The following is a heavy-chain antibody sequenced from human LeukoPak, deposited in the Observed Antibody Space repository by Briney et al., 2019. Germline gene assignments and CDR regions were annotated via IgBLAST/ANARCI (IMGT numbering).Heavy chain of an antibody. CDR3: AKDRVAGGPKHFDY. CDR1: GFAFGSYA. J-gene: IGHJ4*02. Sequence: GGSLRLSCEASGFAFGSYAMHWVRQAPGRGLEWVAVISHDGDNTNSGESVRGRFILSRDNSKNTLYLQMNSLRAEDTAVYYCAKDRVAGGPKHFDYWGQGTLVTVSS. CDR2: ISHDGDNT. V-gene: IGHV3-30-3*01. D-gene: IGHD6-19*01.